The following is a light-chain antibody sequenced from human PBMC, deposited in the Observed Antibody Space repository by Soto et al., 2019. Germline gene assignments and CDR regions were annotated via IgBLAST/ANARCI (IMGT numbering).Light chain of an antibody. Sequence: IRLTQSPSSLSASMGDRVTITCRASQGIINYLAWYQQKPGKAPKLLIFGASTLHSGVPSRFSGSRSGTDITITVSSLEPDDLATYSYQQLCIYPPTFGPPNKVDI. V-gene: IGKV1-9*01. J-gene: IGKJ3*01. CDR1: QGIINY. CDR3: QQLCIYPPT. CDR2: GAS.